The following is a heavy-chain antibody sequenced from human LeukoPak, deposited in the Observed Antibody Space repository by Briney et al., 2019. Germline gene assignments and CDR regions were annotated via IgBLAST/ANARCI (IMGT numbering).Heavy chain of an antibody. V-gene: IGHV3-23*01. Sequence: GGSLRLSCAASGFTFSSYAMSWVRQAPGKGLEWVSAISGTGGTTYYADSVKGRFAISRDNSENTMYLQMNSLSAEDTAVYYCAKAGSAWHFYFDYWGQGTLVTVSS. CDR3: AKAGSAWHFYFDY. J-gene: IGHJ4*02. CDR1: GFTFSSYA. CDR2: ISGTGGTT. D-gene: IGHD6-19*01.